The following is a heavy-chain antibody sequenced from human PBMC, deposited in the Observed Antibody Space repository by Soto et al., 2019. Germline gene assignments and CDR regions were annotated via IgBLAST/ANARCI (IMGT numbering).Heavy chain of an antibody. V-gene: IGHV1-69*01. CDR1: GDSFGSYA. CDR3: AREPFGRFDP. J-gene: IGHJ5*02. CDR2: IIPVFGTT. Sequence: QMQLVQSGPEVKKHGSSVKVSCKAYGDSFGSYAVSWVRQAPGQGLEWMGAIIPVFGTTNYTQKFQGRVTITADDSTTTAYMELSRLRSDDTAVYYCAREPFGRFDPWGQGTLVTVSS. D-gene: IGHD3-10*01.